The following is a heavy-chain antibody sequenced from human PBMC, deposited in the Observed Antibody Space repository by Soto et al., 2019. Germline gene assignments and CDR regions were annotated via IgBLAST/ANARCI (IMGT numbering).Heavy chain of an antibody. J-gene: IGHJ4*02. Sequence: GGSLRLSCAASGFTFNIYGMHWVRQAPDKGLEWVALISYDGSNQYYADSVKGRFTISRDNSKNTLYLQMSSLRAEDTAVYYCAKVFYYYDSSGYYYFDYWGQGTLVTVSS. D-gene: IGHD3-22*01. V-gene: IGHV3-30*18. CDR1: GFTFNIYG. CDR3: AKVFYYYDSSGYYYFDY. CDR2: ISYDGSNQ.